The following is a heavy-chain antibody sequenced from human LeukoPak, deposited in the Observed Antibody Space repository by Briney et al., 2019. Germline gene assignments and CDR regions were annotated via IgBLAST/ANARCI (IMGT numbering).Heavy chain of an antibody. D-gene: IGHD3-16*01. V-gene: IGHV4-4*07. CDR3: ARDWGLSVEVFFDY. CDR2: IYTSGST. J-gene: IGHJ4*02. Sequence: SETLSLTCTVSGGSISSYYWSWIRQPAGKGLEWIGRIYTSGSTNYNPSLKSRVTMSVDTSKNQFSLKLSSVTAADTAVYYCARDWGLSVEVFFDYWGQGTLVTVSS. CDR1: GGSISSYY.